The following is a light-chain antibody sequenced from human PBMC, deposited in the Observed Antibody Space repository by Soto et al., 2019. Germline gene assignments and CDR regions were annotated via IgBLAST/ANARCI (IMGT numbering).Light chain of an antibody. J-gene: IGKJ1*01. CDR1: QSISTY. V-gene: IGKV1-5*01. Sequence: DIQMTQSPSTLSASVGDRVTITCRASQSISTYLAWYQQKPGKAPKLLIYGASSLDSGVPSRFSGSGSGTEFTLTINSLQPDDFAAYFCQQYSTYSGAFGEGTKVEIK. CDR3: QQYSTYSGA. CDR2: GAS.